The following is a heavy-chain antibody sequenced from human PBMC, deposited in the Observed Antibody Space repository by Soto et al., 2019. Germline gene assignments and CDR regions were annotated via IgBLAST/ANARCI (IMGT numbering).Heavy chain of an antibody. V-gene: IGHV3-23*01. CDR3: ARDTIGSKTTFYYYGMDV. Sequence: GGSLRLSCAASGFTFSDYAMSWVRQAPGKGLEWVSGLRTGGGDGTTHYDDSVKGRFTLSRDNDKNSLYLPMNSLRAEDTAVYYCARDTIGSKTTFYYYGMDVWGQGTTVTVS. CDR1: GFTFSDYA. CDR2: LRTGGGDGTT. D-gene: IGHD3-9*01. J-gene: IGHJ6*02.